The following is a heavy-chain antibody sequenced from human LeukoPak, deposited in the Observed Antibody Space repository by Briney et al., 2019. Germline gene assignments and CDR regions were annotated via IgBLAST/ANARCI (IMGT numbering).Heavy chain of an antibody. CDR1: GGSISSSSYY. J-gene: IGHJ4*02. D-gene: IGHD3-10*01. CDR2: IYYSGST. V-gene: IGHV4-39*01. CDR3: ASPHVLKVRGVTNVYFDY. Sequence: SQTLSLTRTVSGGSISSSSYYWGWLRQPPGKGLEWIGRIYYSGSTYYNPSLKSRVTISVDTSKNQFSLKLSSVTAADTAVYYCASPHVLKVRGVTNVYFDYWGQGTLVTVSS.